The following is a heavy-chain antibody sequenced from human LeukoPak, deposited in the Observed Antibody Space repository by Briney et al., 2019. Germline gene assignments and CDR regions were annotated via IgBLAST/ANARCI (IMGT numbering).Heavy chain of an antibody. CDR2: IYYSGST. CDR3: ARSYSGYDLHAFDI. J-gene: IGHJ3*02. Sequence: SETLSLTCTVSGGSISSYYWSWIRRPPGKGLEWIGYIYYSGSTNYNPSLKSRVTISVDTSKNQFSLKLSSVTAADTAVYYCARSYSGYDLHAFDIWGQGTMVTVSS. D-gene: IGHD5-12*01. CDR1: GGSISSYY. V-gene: IGHV4-59*01.